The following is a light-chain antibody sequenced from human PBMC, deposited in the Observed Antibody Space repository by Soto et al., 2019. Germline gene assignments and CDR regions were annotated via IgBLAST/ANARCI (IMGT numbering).Light chain of an antibody. CDR3: SSYTSSSTSSV. J-gene: IGLJ1*01. Sequence: QSALTQPASVSGSPGQSITISCTGTSSDVGSYNYVSWYQQHPGKAPKLMIYEVRNRPSGVSNRFSGSKSGNTASLTISGLQAEDEADYYCSSYTSSSTSSVFGTGTKLTVL. V-gene: IGLV2-14*01. CDR1: SSDVGSYNY. CDR2: EVR.